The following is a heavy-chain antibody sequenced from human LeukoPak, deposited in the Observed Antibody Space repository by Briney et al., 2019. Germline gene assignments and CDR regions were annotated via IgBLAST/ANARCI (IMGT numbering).Heavy chain of an antibody. CDR3: ARDFFGSGSSNWFDP. CDR2: IYYTGSS. V-gene: IGHV4-30-4*08. J-gene: IGHJ5*02. CDR1: GGSISGGDYY. Sequence: PSETLSLTCTVSGGSISGGDYYWSWIRQPPEKGLEWIGYIYYTGSSYHNPSLRSRLTISLDTSRNQFSLKLSSVTAADTAVYYCARDFFGSGSSNWFDPWGQGTLVTVSS. D-gene: IGHD3-10*01.